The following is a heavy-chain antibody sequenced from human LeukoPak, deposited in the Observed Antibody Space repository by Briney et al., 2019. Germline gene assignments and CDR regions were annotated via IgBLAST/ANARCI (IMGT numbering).Heavy chain of an antibody. J-gene: IGHJ5*02. CDR1: GGSFSGYY. D-gene: IGHD3-10*01. CDR3: ARVYLPDYYGSGSRWFDP. CDR2: INHSGST. V-gene: IGHV4-34*01. Sequence: SETLSLTCAVYGGSFSGYYWSWIRQPPGKGLEWIGEINHSGSTNYNPSLKSRVTISVDTSKNQFSLKLSSVTAADTAVYYCARVYLPDYYGSGSRWFDPWAREPWSPSPQ.